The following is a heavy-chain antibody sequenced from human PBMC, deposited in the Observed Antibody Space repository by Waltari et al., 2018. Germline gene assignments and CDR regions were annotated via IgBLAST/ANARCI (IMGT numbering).Heavy chain of an antibody. V-gene: IGHV3-30*01. CDR1: GCTFTSYV. D-gene: IGHD3-22*01. J-gene: IGHJ4*02. CDR3: AREDYYDRGRIGANFDY. Sequence: QVQLVESGGGVVQPGRSLRLSCAASGCTFTSYVIQWFRQAPGTVLDLFAVISRDEKNTYYADPVKGRFTVSRDNSKNTIYLQMNSLKTEDTAVYYCAREDYYDRGRIGANFDYWGQGTLVTVSS. CDR2: ISRDEKNT.